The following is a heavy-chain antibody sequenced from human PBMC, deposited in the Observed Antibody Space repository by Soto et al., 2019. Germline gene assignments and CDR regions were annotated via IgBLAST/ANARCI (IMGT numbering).Heavy chain of an antibody. CDR3: AKSVRYCLGSSCSPEAFDV. D-gene: IGHD2-15*01. V-gene: IGHV3-30*18. CDR1: GFSFSDSG. Sequence: QVHLVESGGGVVQPGMSLRLSCVASGFSFSDSGMHWVRQSPGKGLVRVAAISYDGSNAYYSDSVNDRFTISRDNSKNTLYLQMNSLRAEDKAFYYCAKSVRYCLGSSCSPEAFDVWGQGTVVSVSS. J-gene: IGHJ3*01. CDR2: ISYDGSNA.